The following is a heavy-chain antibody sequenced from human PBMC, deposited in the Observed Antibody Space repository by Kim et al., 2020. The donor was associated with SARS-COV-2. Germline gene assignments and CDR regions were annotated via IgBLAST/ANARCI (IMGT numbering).Heavy chain of an antibody. V-gene: IGHV4-4*07. CDR3: ARDRHGDPTLDDAFDI. CDR1: GGSISSYY. D-gene: IGHD4-17*01. Sequence: SETLSLTCTVSGGSISSYYWSWIRQPAGKGLEWIGRIYTSGSTNYNPSLKSRVTMSVDTSKNQFSLKLSSVTAADTAVYYCARDRHGDPTLDDAFDIWGQGTMVTVSS. J-gene: IGHJ3*02. CDR2: IYTSGST.